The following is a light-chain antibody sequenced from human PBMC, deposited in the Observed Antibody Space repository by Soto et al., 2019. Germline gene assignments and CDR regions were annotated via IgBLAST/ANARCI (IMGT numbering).Light chain of an antibody. CDR1: QSVSSNY. Sequence: EIVLTQSPGTLSLSLGERATLSFRASQSVSSNYVAWYQQKPGQAPRLLIYGASSRATAIPDRFSGSGSGTDFTLAISRLEPEDFAVYYCQQYGSSPQTFGQGTKVDIK. CDR2: GAS. J-gene: IGKJ1*01. V-gene: IGKV3-20*01. CDR3: QQYGSSPQT.